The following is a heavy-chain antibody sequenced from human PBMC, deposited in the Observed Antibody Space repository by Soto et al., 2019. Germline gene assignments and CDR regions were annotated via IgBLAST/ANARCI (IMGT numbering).Heavy chain of an antibody. Sequence: SVKVSCKASGGTFSSYAISWVRQAPGQGLEWMGGIIPIFGTANYAQKFQGRVTITADESTSTAYMELSSLRSEDTAVYYCARVKGGYSYGSLYYYYGMDVWGQGTTVTV. J-gene: IGHJ6*02. CDR1: GGTFSSYA. CDR3: ARVKGGYSYGSLYYYYGMDV. CDR2: IIPIFGTA. V-gene: IGHV1-69*13. D-gene: IGHD5-18*01.